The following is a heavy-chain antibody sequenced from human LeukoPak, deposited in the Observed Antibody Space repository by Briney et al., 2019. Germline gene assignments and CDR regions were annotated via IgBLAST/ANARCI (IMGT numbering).Heavy chain of an antibody. CDR2: IYTSGST. V-gene: IGHV4-4*09. D-gene: IGHD1-26*01. Sequence: SETLSLTCTVSGGSISGYYWSWIRQPPGKGLEWIGYIYTSGSTNYNPSLKSRVTISVDTSKNQLPLRLSSVTAADTAMYFCARAYSRSYSHFDDWAQGTLVTVPS. J-gene: IGHJ4*02. CDR1: GGSISGYY. CDR3: ARAYSRSYSHFDD.